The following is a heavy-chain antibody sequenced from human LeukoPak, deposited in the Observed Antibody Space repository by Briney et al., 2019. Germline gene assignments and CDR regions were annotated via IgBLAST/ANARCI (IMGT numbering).Heavy chain of an antibody. CDR3: ARHEVGASSIDY. Sequence: SETLSLTCTVSGGSISSYYWSWIRQPPGKGLEWIGYIYYSGSTNYNPSLKSRVTISVDTSKNQFSLKLSSVTAADTAVYYCARHEVGASSIDYWGQGTLVTVSS. V-gene: IGHV4-59*08. D-gene: IGHD1-26*01. CDR2: IYYSGST. J-gene: IGHJ4*02. CDR1: GGSISSYY.